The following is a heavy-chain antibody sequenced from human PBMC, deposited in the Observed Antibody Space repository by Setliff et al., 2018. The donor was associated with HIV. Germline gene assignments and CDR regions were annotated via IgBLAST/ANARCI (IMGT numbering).Heavy chain of an antibody. CDR1: GYTFTAYY. CDR3: AREFGAGIRQIVAGEFYYMDV. CDR2: INPNNGDT. V-gene: IGHV1-2*06. D-gene: IGHD5-12*01. J-gene: IGHJ6*03. Sequence: ASVKVSCKASGYTFTAYYLHWVRQAPGQGLEWMGRINPNNGDTNYAQKFQGRVNMTRDTSISTAYMELSRLRSDDTAVYYCAREFGAGIRQIVAGEFYYMDVWGKGTTVTVSS.